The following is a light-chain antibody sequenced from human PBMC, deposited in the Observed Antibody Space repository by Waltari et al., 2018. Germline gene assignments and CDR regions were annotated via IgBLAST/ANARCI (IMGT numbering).Light chain of an antibody. V-gene: IGLV2-8*01. CDR2: EVP. J-gene: IGLJ2*01. CDR3: SSYADTNTVV. Sequence: QSALTQPPSASGSPGQSVTISCTGTSRDIGSYNFVSWYQQHAGRAPKLIIHEVPKWPYGFPSRFSGSKSGNVASLTVSWLQAEDEADYYCSSYADTNTVVFGGGTKLTVL. CDR1: SRDIGSYNF.